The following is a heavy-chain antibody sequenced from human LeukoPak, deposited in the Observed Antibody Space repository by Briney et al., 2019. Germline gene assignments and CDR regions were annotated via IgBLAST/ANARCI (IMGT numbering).Heavy chain of an antibody. CDR3: AKDKARDSYGIDAFDI. CDR1: GFTFDDYA. Sequence: GGSLRLSCAASGFTFDDYAMHWVRQAPGKGLEWVSLISGDGGSTYYADSVKGRFTISRDNSKNSLYLQMNSLRTEDTALYYCAKDKARDSYGIDAFDIWRQGTMVTVSS. V-gene: IGHV3-43*02. D-gene: IGHD5-18*01. J-gene: IGHJ3*02. CDR2: ISGDGGST.